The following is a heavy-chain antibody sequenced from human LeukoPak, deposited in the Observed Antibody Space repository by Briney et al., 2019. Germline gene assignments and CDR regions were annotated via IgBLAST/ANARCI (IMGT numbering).Heavy chain of an antibody. CDR1: GYTFTGYY. CDR3: ARSEAAAGSGDFDY. CDR2: INPNSGGT. J-gene: IGHJ4*02. Sequence: ASVKVSCKASGYTFTGYYMHWVRQAPGRGLEWMGWINPNSGGTNYAQKFQGRVTMTRDTSISTAYMELSRLRSDDTAVYYCARSEAAAGSGDFDYWGQGTLVTVSS. V-gene: IGHV1-2*02. D-gene: IGHD6-13*01.